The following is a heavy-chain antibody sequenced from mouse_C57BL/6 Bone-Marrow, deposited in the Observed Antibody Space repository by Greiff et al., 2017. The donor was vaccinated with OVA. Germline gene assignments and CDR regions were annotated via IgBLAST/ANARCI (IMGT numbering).Heavy chain of an antibody. Sequence: EVQVVESGGGLVQPKGSLKLSCAASGFTFNTYAMHWVRQAPGKGLEWVARIRSKSNNYATYYADSVKDRFTISRDDSQSMLYLQMNNLKTEDTAMYYCVRERSIYYDYDGSAWFAYWGQGTLVTVSA. D-gene: IGHD2-4*01. CDR1: GFTFNTYA. CDR3: VRERSIYYDYDGSAWFAY. V-gene: IGHV10-3*01. J-gene: IGHJ3*01. CDR2: IRSKSNNYAT.